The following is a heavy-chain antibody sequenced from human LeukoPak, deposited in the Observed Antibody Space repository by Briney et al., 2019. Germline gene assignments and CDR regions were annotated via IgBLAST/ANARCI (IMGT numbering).Heavy chain of an antibody. V-gene: IGHV4-59*12. CDR2: IYYSGST. D-gene: IGHD5-12*01. J-gene: IGHJ4*02. CDR3: ARDERGYSGQVDY. Sequence: KPSETLSLTCTASGGSISSYYWSWIRQPPGKGLEWIGYIYYSGSTNYNPSLMSRGTISLDTSKNQFSLTLSSVTDADTAVYYCARDERGYSGQVDYWGQGTLVMVSS. CDR1: GGSISSYY.